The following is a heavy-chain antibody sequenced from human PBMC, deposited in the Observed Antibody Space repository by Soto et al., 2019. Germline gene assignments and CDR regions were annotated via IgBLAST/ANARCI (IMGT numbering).Heavy chain of an antibody. V-gene: IGHV3-23*01. CDR2: ISGSGGST. J-gene: IGHJ4*02. CDR3: AKTGYSSGWYTDY. CDR1: GFTFSSYA. D-gene: IGHD6-19*01. Sequence: EVQLLVSGGGLVQPGGSLRLSCAASGFTFSSYAKSWVRQAPGKGLEWVSAISGSGGSTYYADSVKGRFTISRDNSKNTLYLLMNSLRAEDTAVYYCAKTGYSSGWYTDYWGQGTLVTVSS.